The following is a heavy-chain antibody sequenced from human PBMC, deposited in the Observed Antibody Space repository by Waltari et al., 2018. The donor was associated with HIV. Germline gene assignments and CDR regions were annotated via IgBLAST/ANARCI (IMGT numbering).Heavy chain of an antibody. CDR2: INHSGST. CDR3: ASGVFGPHLDY. D-gene: IGHD3-16*01. J-gene: IGHJ4*02. CDR1: GGPFSGYY. Sequence: QVQLQQWGAGLLKPSETLSLTGAANGGPFSGYYWSGIRRPPGKGLEWIGEINHSGSTNYNPSLKSRVTISVDTSKNQFSLKLSSVTAADTAVYYCASGVFGPHLDYWGQGTLVTVSS. V-gene: IGHV4-34*01.